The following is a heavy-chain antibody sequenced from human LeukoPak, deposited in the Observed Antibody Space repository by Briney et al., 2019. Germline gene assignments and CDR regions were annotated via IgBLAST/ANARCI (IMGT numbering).Heavy chain of an antibody. CDR1: GGSISSGSYY. J-gene: IGHJ3*02. CDR3: ARESLVGDPPDDAFDI. V-gene: IGHV4-61*02. Sequence: PSQTLSLTCTVSGGSISSGSYYWSWIRQPAGKGLEWIGRIYASGSTNYNPSLKSRVTILVDTSKNQFSLKLSSVTAADTAVYYCARESLVGDPPDDAFDIWGQGTMVTVSS. CDR2: IYASGST. D-gene: IGHD3-16*02.